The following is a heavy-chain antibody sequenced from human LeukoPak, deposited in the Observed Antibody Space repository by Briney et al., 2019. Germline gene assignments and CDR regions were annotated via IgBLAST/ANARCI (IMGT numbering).Heavy chain of an antibody. CDR2: INHSGST. J-gene: IGHJ4*02. Sequence: SETLSLTCSVYGGSFSGYYCSWIRQPPAKGLEWIGEINHSGSTNYNPSLKSRVTLSVDTSKNQFSLKLSSVTAADTAVYYCARGRGSSSWFYYWGQGTLVTVSS. D-gene: IGHD6-13*01. V-gene: IGHV4-34*01. CDR3: ARGRGSSSWFYY. CDR1: GGSFSGYY.